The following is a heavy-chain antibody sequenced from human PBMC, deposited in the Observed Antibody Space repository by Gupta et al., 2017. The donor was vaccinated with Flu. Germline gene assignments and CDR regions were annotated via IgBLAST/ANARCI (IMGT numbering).Heavy chain of an antibody. V-gene: IGHV1-2*06. J-gene: IGHJ5*02. CDR1: GYTFTSYY. CDR2: INPHSGTT. D-gene: IGHD2-2*02. CDR3: AREKHCSTASCYRWFDP. Sequence: QVQLVQSEAEVKKPGASVRVSCKTSGYTFTSYYIHWVRQAPGQGLEWVGRINPHSGTTNYEQKFQGRVTVSMDTSISTAFMDLSSLTSDDTAVYYCAREKHCSTASCYRWFDPWGQGTLVTVSS.